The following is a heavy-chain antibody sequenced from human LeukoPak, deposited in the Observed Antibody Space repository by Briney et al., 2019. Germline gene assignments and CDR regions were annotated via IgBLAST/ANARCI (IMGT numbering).Heavy chain of an antibody. CDR1: GGSISSGGYY. CDR2: IYHSGST. D-gene: IGHD3-3*01. J-gene: IGHJ5*02. Sequence: SETLSLTCTVSGGSISSGGYYWSWIRQPPGKGLEWIGYIYHSGSTYYNPSLKSRVTISVDRSKNQFSLKLSSVTAADTAVYYCARWVRYDFWSGYYTKGGFDPWGQGTLVTVSS. CDR3: ARWVRYDFWSGYYTKGGFDP. V-gene: IGHV4-30-2*01.